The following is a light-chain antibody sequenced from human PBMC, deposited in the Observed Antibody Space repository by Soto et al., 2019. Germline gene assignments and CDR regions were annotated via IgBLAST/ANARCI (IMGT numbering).Light chain of an antibody. CDR2: RNN. CDR1: SSNIGSNY. CDR3: AAWDDSLSGRV. V-gene: IGLV1-47*01. J-gene: IGLJ2*01. Sequence: QSVLTQPPSASGTPGQRVTISCSGSSSNIGSNYVYWYQQLPGTAPKLLIYRNNQLPSGVPDRFSGSKSGTSASLAISGLRSEDEADYYCAAWDDSLSGRVFCGGTKLTVL.